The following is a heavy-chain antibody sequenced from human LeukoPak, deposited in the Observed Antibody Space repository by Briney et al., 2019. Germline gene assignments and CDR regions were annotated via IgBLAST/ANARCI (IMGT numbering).Heavy chain of an antibody. CDR3: ARRDCSGGSCYSGIDY. CDR1: GYTFTGYF. Sequence: ASVNVSCKASGYTFTGYFMHWVRQAPGQGLEWMGGINPDSGDTNYAQKFQGRVTMTRDTSINTAYMELNRLRSDDTAVYYCARRDCSGGSCYSGIDYWGQGTLVTVSS. D-gene: IGHD2-15*01. CDR2: INPDSGDT. V-gene: IGHV1-2*02. J-gene: IGHJ4*02.